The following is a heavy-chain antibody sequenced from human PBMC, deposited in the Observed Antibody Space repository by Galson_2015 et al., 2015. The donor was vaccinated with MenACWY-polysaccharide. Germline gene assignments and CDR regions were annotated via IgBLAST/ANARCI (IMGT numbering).Heavy chain of an antibody. CDR2: IGGSGSNT. CDR3: ARVRYSTGKYQFDY. J-gene: IGHJ4*02. V-gene: IGHV3-23*01. D-gene: IGHD2-2*01. Sequence: SLRLSCAASGFTFSNYAMSWVRQAPGKGLEWVSTIGGSGSNTHYADSVKGRFTISRDNSKNTLSLQMNSLRAEDTAVYYCARVRYSTGKYQFDYWGPGTLVAVSS. CDR1: GFTFSNYA.